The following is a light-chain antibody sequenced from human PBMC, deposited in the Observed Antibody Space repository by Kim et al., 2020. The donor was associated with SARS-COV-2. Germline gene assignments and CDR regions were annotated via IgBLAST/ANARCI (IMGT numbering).Light chain of an antibody. CDR3: SAWDDSLSAWV. V-gene: IGLV10-54*04. Sequence: QAGLTQPPSVSKGLRQTATLTCTGNSNNVGNEGANWLQQHQGHPPRLLSYRNNNRPSGISERFSASRSGNTASLTISGLQPEDEADYYCSAWDDSLSAWVFGGGTKLTVL. CDR1: SNNVGNEG. J-gene: IGLJ3*02. CDR2: RNN.